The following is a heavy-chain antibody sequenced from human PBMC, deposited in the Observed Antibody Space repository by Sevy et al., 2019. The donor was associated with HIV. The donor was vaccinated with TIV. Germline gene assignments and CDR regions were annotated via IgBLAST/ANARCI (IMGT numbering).Heavy chain of an antibody. V-gene: IGHV3-30-3*01. Sequence: GGSLRVSCAASGFIFSNYAMHWVRQAPGKGLEWVAVISYDGINKYYADSVKGRFTISRDNSKNTLYVQMNSLRAEDTAVSYCARDSNSGYYYYYAIDVRGQGTTVTVSS. D-gene: IGHD1-26*01. CDR1: GFIFSNYA. CDR2: ISYDGINK. CDR3: ARDSNSGYYYYYAIDV. J-gene: IGHJ6*02.